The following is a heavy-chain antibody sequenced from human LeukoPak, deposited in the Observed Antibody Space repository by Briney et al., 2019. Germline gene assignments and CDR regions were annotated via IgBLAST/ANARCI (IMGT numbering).Heavy chain of an antibody. J-gene: IGHJ4*02. Sequence: PGGSLRLSCAASGFTFSSYAMSWVRQAPGKGLEWVSAISGSGGSTYYADSVKGRFTISRDNSKNTAYLQMNSLKTEDTAVYYCTVAATISCFDYWGQGTLVTVSS. CDR1: GFTFSSYA. D-gene: IGHD2-15*01. V-gene: IGHV3-23*01. CDR3: TVAATISCFDY. CDR2: ISGSGGST.